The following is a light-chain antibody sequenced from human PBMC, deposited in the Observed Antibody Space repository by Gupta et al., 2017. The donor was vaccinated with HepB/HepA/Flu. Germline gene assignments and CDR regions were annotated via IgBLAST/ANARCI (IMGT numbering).Light chain of an antibody. CDR2: SSF. CDR3: QQYYNWWT. Sequence: EIVMTQSPATLSVSPGESLTLSCRASQSVGSNLAWYQHKPGQAPRLLIHSSFTRATGIPGRFRGSVSGTEFTLTISSLQSEDFAVYYCQQYYNWWTFGQGTKVEIK. J-gene: IGKJ1*01. CDR1: QSVGSN. V-gene: IGKV3-15*01.